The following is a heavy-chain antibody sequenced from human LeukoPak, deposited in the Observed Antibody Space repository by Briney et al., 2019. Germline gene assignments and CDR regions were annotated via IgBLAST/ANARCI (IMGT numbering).Heavy chain of an antibody. CDR1: GYTFTGYY. D-gene: IGHD1-26*01. CDR3: ARDWWELLRGRINWFDP. CDR2: INPNSGGT. J-gene: IGHJ5*02. V-gene: IGHV1-2*02. Sequence: GASVKVSCKASGYTFTGYYMHWVRQAPGQGLEWMGWINPNSGGTNYAQKFQGRVTMTRDTSISTAYMELSRLRSDDTAVYYCARDWWELLRGRINWFDPWGQGTLVTVSS.